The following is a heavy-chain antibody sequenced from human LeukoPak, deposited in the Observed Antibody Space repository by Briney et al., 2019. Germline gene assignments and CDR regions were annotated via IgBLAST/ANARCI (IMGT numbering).Heavy chain of an antibody. Sequence: SVKVSCKTSGGTFSSYAISWVRPAPGQGLEWMGGIIPISGTTNNAQKFQGRVTITADESTSTAYMELSSLRSEDTAVYYCARSAYTGGIFENWGQGTLVTVSS. CDR2: IIPISGTT. J-gene: IGHJ4*02. CDR3: ARSAYTGGIFEN. CDR1: GGTFSSYA. D-gene: IGHD2-8*02. V-gene: IGHV1-69*13.